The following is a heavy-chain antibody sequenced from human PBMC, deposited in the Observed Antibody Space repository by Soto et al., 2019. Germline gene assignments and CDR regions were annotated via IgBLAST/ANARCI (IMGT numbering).Heavy chain of an antibody. CDR3: ARVPRFDTWYFDY. CDR1: GFSVNTHV. J-gene: IGHJ4*02. D-gene: IGHD2-2*02. CDR2: LWYDGSRE. V-gene: IGHV3-33*01. Sequence: QVQLVESGGGVVQPGRSLRLSCAASGFSVNTHVIHWIRQAPGKGLEWVAGLWYDGSREYYADSVKGRFTISRDNSKNMMYLQMDNLRVEDTAVYYCARVPRFDTWYFDYWGQGTLATVSS.